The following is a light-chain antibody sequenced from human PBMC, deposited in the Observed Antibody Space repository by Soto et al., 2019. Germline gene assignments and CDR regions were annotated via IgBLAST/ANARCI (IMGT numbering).Light chain of an antibody. CDR3: QQYYSTPQT. Sequence: DIVMTQSPDSLAVSLGERATINCKSSQSVLYSSNNKNYLAWYQQKPGQPPKLLIYWASTRESGVPDRFSGSGSWTAFTLTISSLQAEDGAVYYCQQYYSTPQTFGQGTKVEIK. V-gene: IGKV4-1*01. CDR2: WAS. CDR1: QSVLYSSNNKNY. J-gene: IGKJ1*01.